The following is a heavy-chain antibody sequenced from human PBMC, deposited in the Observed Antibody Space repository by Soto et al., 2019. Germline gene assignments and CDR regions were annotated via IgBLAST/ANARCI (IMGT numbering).Heavy chain of an antibody. CDR3: ARLRGNYYYYAMDV. CDR2: ISAYNGNT. Sequence: QVPLVQSGAEVKKPGASVKVSCKASGYTFTSYGISWVRQAPGQGLEWMGWISAYNGNTNYAQKFQGRVTMNADTSTSTAYMELRRLRFDDTAVYYCARLRGNYYYYAMDVWGQGTTVTVSS. J-gene: IGHJ6*02. V-gene: IGHV1-18*04. CDR1: GYTFTSYG. D-gene: IGHD1-26*01.